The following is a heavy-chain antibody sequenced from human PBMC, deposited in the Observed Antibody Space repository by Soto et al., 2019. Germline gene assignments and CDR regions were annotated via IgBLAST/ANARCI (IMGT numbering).Heavy chain of an antibody. CDR1: GGTFSSYA. CDR2: IIPIFGTA. D-gene: IGHD1-20*01. CDR3: ATHPHYNWNPYDY. V-gene: IGHV1-69*06. J-gene: IGHJ4*02. Sequence: RASVKVSCKASGGTFSSYAISWVRQAPGQGLEWMGGIIPIFGTANYAQKFQGRVTITADKSTSTAYMELSSLRSEDTAVYYCATHPHYNWNPYDYWGQGTLVTVSS.